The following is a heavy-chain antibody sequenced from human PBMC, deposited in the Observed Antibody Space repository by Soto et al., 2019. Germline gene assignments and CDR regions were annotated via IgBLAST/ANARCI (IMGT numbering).Heavy chain of an antibody. J-gene: IGHJ6*02. D-gene: IGHD3-3*01. CDR2: IYYSGST. V-gene: IGHV4-31*03. Sequence: QVQLQESGPGLVKPSQTLSLTCTVSGGSISSGGYYWSWIRQHPGKGLEWIGYIYYSGSTYYNPSLKSRVTVAVDTSKNQFSLKLSSVTAADTAVYYCAGKGVIFGVSRGVYGMDVWGQGTTVTVSS. CDR3: AGKGVIFGVSRGVYGMDV. CDR1: GGSISSGGYY.